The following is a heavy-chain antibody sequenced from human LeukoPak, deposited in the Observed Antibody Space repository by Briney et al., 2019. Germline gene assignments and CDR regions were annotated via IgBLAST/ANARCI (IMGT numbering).Heavy chain of an antibody. CDR1: GFTFSSYW. D-gene: IGHD6-6*01. V-gene: IGHV3-74*01. CDR2: INSDGSST. CDR3: ARGLSGYASSLGY. Sequence: GGSLRLSCAASGFTFSSYWVHWVRQAPGKGLVWVSRINSDGSSTSYADSVRGRFSISRDNAKNTLYLQMNSLRAEDTAVYYCARGLSGYASSLGYWGQGTLVTVSA. J-gene: IGHJ4*02.